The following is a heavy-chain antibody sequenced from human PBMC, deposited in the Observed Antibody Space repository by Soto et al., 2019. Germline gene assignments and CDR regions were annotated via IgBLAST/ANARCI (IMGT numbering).Heavy chain of an antibody. CDR1: GDTFTNFD. D-gene: IGHD2-21*01. CDR2: ISAYNGNT. CDR3: AGDPGRLYTPTHLTD. V-gene: IGHV1-18*01. J-gene: IGHJ4*02. Sequence: QVQLVQSGAEVKKPGASVKVSCKASGDTFTNFDISWVRQAPGQGLEWMGWISAYNGNTQYTQKSQGRVTITTYTSTRTAYMELRSLRSDDTAVYYCAGDPGRLYTPTHLTDWGQGILVTVSS.